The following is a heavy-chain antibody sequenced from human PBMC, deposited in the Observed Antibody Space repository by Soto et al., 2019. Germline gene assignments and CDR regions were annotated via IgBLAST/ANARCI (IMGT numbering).Heavy chain of an antibody. CDR3: ARARSSSWYYFDN. D-gene: IGHD6-13*01. Sequence: EVQLVESGGGLVQPGGSLRLPCAASGFTFSSYSMNWVRQAPGKGLEWVSYISSSSSTIYYADSVKGRFTISRDNAKNSLYLQMNSLRDEDTAVYYCARARSSSWYYFDNWGQGTLVTVSS. CDR1: GFTFSSYS. V-gene: IGHV3-48*02. J-gene: IGHJ4*02. CDR2: ISSSSSTI.